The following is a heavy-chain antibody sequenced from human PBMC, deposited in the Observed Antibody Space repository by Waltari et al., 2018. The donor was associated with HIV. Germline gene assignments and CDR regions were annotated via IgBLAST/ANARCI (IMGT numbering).Heavy chain of an antibody. D-gene: IGHD3-22*01. CDR3: ARDVYYYDSSGYYLIYYGMDV. CDR1: GGSISSSNW. V-gene: IGHV4-4*02. J-gene: IGHJ6*02. Sequence: QVQLQESGPGLVKPSGTLSLTCAVSGGSISSSNWWSWVRQPPGKGLAWIGEIYHSGSTNYNPSLKSRVTISVDKSKNQFSLKLSSVTAADTAVYYCARDVYYYDSSGYYLIYYGMDVWGQGTTVTVSS. CDR2: IYHSGST.